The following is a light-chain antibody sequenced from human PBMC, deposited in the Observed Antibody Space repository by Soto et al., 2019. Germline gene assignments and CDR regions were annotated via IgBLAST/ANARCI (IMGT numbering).Light chain of an antibody. J-gene: IGKJ4*01. CDR3: QQYDRWPPGA. CDR2: GAS. V-gene: IGKV3-15*01. Sequence: EIVLTQSPATLSVSPGERATLSCRASHSVGKSLAWYQLKPGQAPRLLIYGASTRATGFPARFSGTGSGTEFTLTISGLQSEDFALNYCQQYDRWPPGAFGGGTKVEI. CDR1: HSVGKS.